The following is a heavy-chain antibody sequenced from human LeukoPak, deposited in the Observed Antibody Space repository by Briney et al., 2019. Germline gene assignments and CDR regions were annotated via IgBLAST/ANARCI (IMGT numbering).Heavy chain of an antibody. V-gene: IGHV3-66*01. CDR2: IYSGGST. D-gene: IGHD3-22*01. Sequence: GGALRLSCAASGFTVSSNYMSWVRRAPGKGRLWVSVIYSGGSTYYADSVKGRFTISRDNSKNTLYLQMNSLRAEDTAVYYCARNYYDSSGYYHPAYFDYWGQGTLVTVSS. CDR3: ARNYYDSSGYYHPAYFDY. CDR1: GFTVSSNY. J-gene: IGHJ4*02.